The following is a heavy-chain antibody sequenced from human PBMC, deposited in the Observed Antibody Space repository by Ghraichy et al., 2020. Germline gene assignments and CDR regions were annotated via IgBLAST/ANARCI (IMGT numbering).Heavy chain of an antibody. CDR3: ARWEDYIWGSPLFYYYYGMDV. D-gene: IGHD3-16*01. CDR2: ISSSSSYI. CDR1: GFTFSSYS. Sequence: GGSLRLSCAASGFTFSSYSMNWVRQAPGKGLEWVSSISSSSSYIYYADSVKGRFTISRDNAKNSLYLQMNSLRAEDTAVYYCARWEDYIWGSPLFYYYYGMDVWGQGTTVTVSS. J-gene: IGHJ6*02. V-gene: IGHV3-21*01.